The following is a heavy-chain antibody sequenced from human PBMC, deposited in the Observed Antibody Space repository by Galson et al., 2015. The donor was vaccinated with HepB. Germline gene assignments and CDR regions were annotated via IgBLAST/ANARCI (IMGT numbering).Heavy chain of an antibody. CDR1: GYKFTDNG. CDR2: ISANSGNT. Sequence: SVKVSCKASGYKFTDNGISWVRQAPGQGLEWLGWISANSGNTNFAQRLQGRVTMTRDQSTSKTYMELRRLRSDDTAFYYCARYRSHSLDFWGQGTLVTVSS. J-gene: IGHJ4*02. CDR3: ARYRSHSLDF. D-gene: IGHD3-16*02. V-gene: IGHV1-18*04.